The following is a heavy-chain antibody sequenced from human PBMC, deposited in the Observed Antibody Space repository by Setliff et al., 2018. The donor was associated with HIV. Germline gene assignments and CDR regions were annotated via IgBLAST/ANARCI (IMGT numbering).Heavy chain of an antibody. V-gene: IGHV4-61*09. CDR1: GGSIGSGSYY. CDR2: IYIGGSP. D-gene: IGHD5-18*01. J-gene: IGHJ3*02. Sequence: PSETLSLTCTVSGGSIGSGSYYWNWIRQPAGKGLEWIGHIYIGGSPKYNPSLESRVTISVDTSKNQLSLRLRSVTAADTAVYWCARRGRTALDAFDIWGQGTMVTVSS. CDR3: ARRGRTALDAFDI.